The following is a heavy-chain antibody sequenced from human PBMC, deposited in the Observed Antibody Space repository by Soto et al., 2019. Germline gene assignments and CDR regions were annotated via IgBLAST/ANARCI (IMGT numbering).Heavy chain of an antibody. J-gene: IGHJ6*02. D-gene: IGHD5-18*01. CDR2: ISHDGSNK. CDR3: ARDPNTAMVTYYYYGMDV. Sequence: QVQLVESGGGVVQPGRSLRLSCAASGFTFSSYAMHWVRQAPGKGLEWVAVISHDGSNKYYADSVKGRFTISRDNSKNTLYLQMNSLRAEDTAVYYCARDPNTAMVTYYYYGMDVWGQGTTVTVSS. CDR1: GFTFSSYA. V-gene: IGHV3-30-3*01.